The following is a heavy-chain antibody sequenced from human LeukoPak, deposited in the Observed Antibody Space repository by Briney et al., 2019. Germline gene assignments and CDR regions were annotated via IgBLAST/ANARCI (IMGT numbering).Heavy chain of an antibody. CDR1: GFTFSSYW. CDR2: IKQDGSEK. D-gene: IGHD3-16*01. Sequence: GGSLRLSCAASGFTFSSYWMSWVRQAPGKGLEWVANIKQDGSEKYYVDSVKGRFTISRDNAKNSLYLQMSSLRAEDTAVYYCAAFYDYVWGSEWYFDLWGRGTLVTVSS. J-gene: IGHJ2*01. V-gene: IGHV3-7*01. CDR3: AAFYDYVWGSEWYFDL.